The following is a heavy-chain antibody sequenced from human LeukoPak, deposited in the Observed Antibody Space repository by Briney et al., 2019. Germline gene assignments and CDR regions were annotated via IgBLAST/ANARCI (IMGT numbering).Heavy chain of an antibody. CDR3: ARHEERVVTPGAFDI. J-gene: IGHJ3*02. Sequence: SETLSLTCAVSGYSISSCYYWGWIRQPPGKGLEWIGSIYHSGSTYYNPSLKSRVTISVDTSKNQSSLKLSSVTAADTAVYYCARHEERVVTPGAFDIWGQGTMVTVSS. D-gene: IGHD4-23*01. CDR2: IYHSGST. V-gene: IGHV4-38-2*01. CDR1: GYSISSCYY.